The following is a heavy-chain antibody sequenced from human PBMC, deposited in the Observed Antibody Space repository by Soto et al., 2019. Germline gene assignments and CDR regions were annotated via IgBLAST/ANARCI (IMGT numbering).Heavy chain of an antibody. CDR3: ARDQGGGSCYSCYYFAMDV. Sequence: EVQPVESGGGLVQPGGSLRLSCAASGFYFSDYNMNWVRQAPGKGLEWVSYISSSGSTKYYADSVKGRFTISRDNAKKSLYLEMNSLGAEDTAVYYCARDQGGGSCYSCYYFAMDVWGPGTTVTVSS. V-gene: IGHV3-48*01. CDR2: ISSSGSTK. D-gene: IGHD2-15*01. CDR1: GFYFSDYN. J-gene: IGHJ6*02.